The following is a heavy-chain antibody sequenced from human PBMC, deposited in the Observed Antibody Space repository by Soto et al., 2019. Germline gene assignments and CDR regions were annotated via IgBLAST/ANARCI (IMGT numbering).Heavy chain of an antibody. V-gene: IGHV3-21*01. CDR3: ARDRIATANAFDI. Sequence: GGSLRLSCAASGFTFSSYSMNWVRQAPGKGLEWVSSIGSSSSYIYYADSVKGRFTISRDNAKNSLYLQMNSLRAEGTAVYYCARDRIATANAFDIWGQGTMVTVSS. J-gene: IGHJ3*02. CDR1: GFTFSSYS. D-gene: IGHD4-4*01. CDR2: IGSSSSYI.